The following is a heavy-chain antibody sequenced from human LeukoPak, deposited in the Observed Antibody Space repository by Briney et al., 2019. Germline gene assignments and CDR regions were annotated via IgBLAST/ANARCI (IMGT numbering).Heavy chain of an antibody. CDR2: IRYDGSKK. D-gene: IGHD2-15*01. CDR1: GFTFSTYG. Sequence: PGGSLRLSCAASGFTFSTYGMHWVRQVPGKGLEWVTFIRYDGSKKDYADSVKGRFTISRDNSRNTLHLQMNSLTVEDTAIYYCAKDSAVVLVAAHNWFDSWGQGTLVIVSS. CDR3: AKDSAVVLVAAHNWFDS. V-gene: IGHV3-30*02. J-gene: IGHJ5*01.